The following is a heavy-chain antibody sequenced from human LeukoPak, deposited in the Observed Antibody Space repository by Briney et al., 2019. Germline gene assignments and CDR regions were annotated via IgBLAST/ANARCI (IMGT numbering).Heavy chain of an antibody. V-gene: IGHV4-4*02. CDR1: GGSISSSHW. Sequence: SETLSLTCVVSGGSISSSHWWSWVRQPPGKGLEWIGEISQNGSTNYNPSLKSRVTMSVDKSKNQFSLKLSSVSAADTAVYYCARAGRYYDSSGYYWYFDYWGQGTLVTVSS. CDR3: ARAGRYYDSSGYYWYFDY. D-gene: IGHD3-22*01. CDR2: ISQNGST. J-gene: IGHJ4*02.